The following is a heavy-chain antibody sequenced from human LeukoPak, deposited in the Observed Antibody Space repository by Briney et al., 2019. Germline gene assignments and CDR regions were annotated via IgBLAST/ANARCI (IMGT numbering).Heavy chain of an antibody. CDR3: ARVIAAAGTIY. Sequence: SETLSLTCTVSGGSISSYYWSWIRQPPGKGLEWIGEINHSGSTNYNPSLKSRVTISVDTSKNQFSLKLSSVTAADTAVYYCARVIAAAGTIYWGQGTLVTVSS. CDR1: GGSISSYY. V-gene: IGHV4-34*01. CDR2: INHSGST. D-gene: IGHD6-13*01. J-gene: IGHJ4*02.